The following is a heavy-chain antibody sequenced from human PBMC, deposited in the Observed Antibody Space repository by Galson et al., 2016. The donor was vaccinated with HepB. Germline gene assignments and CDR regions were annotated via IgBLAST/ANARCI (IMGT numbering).Heavy chain of an antibody. J-gene: IGHJ3*02. V-gene: IGHV3-13*04. CDR1: GFTFSSYA. Sequence: SLRLSCAASGFTFSSYAMHWVRQATGKSLEWVSTIGTGGATYYAASVKGRFTISRDNAKNSFFLQMNSLRAGDTAVYYCAKRSPVWEAFDIWGQGTMVTVSS. CDR3: AKRSPVWEAFDI. CDR2: IGTGGAT. D-gene: IGHD3-16*01.